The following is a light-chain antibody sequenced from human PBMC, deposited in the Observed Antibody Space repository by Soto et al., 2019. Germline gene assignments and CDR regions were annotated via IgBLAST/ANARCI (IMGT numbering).Light chain of an antibody. CDR3: PQYYSYPPGT. CDR1: QGISSY. V-gene: IGKV1-8*01. CDR2: AAS. Sequence: AIRMTQSPSSLSASTGDRVTITCRASQGISSYLAWYQQKPGKAPKLLIYAASTLQSGVPSRFSGSGSGTDFTLTISCLQSEDFATYYCPQYYSYPPGTFGQGTKV. J-gene: IGKJ1*01.